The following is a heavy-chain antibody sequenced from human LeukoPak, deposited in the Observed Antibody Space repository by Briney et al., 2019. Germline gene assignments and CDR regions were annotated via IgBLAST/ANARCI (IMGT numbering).Heavy chain of an antibody. CDR1: GFTFSSYA. Sequence: GGSLRLSCAASGFTFSSYAMSWVRQAPGKGLEWVSAISGSGGSTYYADSVKGRFTISRDNSKNTLYLQMNSLRAEDTAVYYCAKTGPYYDSSGHPARQPIDYWGQGTLVTVSS. V-gene: IGHV3-23*01. D-gene: IGHD3-22*01. CDR2: ISGSGGST. CDR3: AKTGPYYDSSGHPARQPIDY. J-gene: IGHJ4*02.